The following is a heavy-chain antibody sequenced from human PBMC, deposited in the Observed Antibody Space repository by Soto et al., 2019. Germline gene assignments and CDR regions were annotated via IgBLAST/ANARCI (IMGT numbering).Heavy chain of an antibody. CDR3: AREIRFLDGMDV. J-gene: IGHJ6*02. CDR2: TYYRSKWYN. V-gene: IGHV6-1*01. CDR1: GDSVSSNSAS. D-gene: IGHD3-3*01. Sequence: SQTLSLTCAISGDSVSSNSASWNLIRQSPSRGLEWLGRTYYRSKWYNDYAVSVKSRITINPDTSKNQFSLQLNSVTPEDTAVYYCAREIRFLDGMDVWGQGTTVTVSS.